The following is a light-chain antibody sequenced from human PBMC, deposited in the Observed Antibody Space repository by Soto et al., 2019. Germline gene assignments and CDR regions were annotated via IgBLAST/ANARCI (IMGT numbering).Light chain of an antibody. Sequence: QSVLTQSPSASASLGASVKLTCTLSSGHSSYAIAWHQKQPGKGPRYLMDLNNDGSHTKGDGIPDRFSGSSSGADRYLIIASLQSEDEADYYGQTWGTGFQFFGGGTKLTVL. V-gene: IGLV4-69*01. CDR1: SGHSSYA. CDR2: LNNDGSH. CDR3: QTWGTGFQF. J-gene: IGLJ2*01.